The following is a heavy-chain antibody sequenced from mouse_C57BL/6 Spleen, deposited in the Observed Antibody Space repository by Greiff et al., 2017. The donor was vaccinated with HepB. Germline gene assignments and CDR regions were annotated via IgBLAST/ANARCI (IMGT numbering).Heavy chain of an antibody. D-gene: IGHD2-4*01. CDR2: IDPETGGT. CDR3: TSTLYYDDDVDD. V-gene: IGHV1-15*01. J-gene: IGHJ1*03. CDR1: GYTFTDYE. Sequence: QVQLQQSGAELVRPGASVTLSCKASGYTFTDYEMHWVKQTPVHGLEWIGAIDPETGGTAYNQKFKGKAILTADKSSSTAYMELRSLTSEDSAVYYCTSTLYYDDDVDDWGKGTPVTVSA.